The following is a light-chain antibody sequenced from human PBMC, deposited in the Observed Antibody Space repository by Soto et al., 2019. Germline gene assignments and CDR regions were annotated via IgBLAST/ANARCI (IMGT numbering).Light chain of an antibody. CDR1: SSDVGGYNY. Sequence: QSALTQPASVSGSPGQSITISCTGTSSDVGGYNYVSWFQQHPGKAPKLMIYEVSRRPSGVSDRFSGSKSGNTAFLTISGLQADDEADYYCNSHERSNIRVFGGGTKLTVL. CDR3: NSHERSNIRV. CDR2: EVS. V-gene: IGLV2-14*03. J-gene: IGLJ3*02.